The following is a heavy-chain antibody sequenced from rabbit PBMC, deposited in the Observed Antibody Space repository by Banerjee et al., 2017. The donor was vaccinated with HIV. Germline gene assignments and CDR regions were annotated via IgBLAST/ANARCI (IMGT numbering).Heavy chain of an antibody. CDR1: GFSFNNRYV. Sequence: QEQLEESGGDLVKPEGSLTLTCTASGFSFNNRYVMCWVRQAPGKGLEWIACINTISGDTVYATWAKGRFTISKASWTTVTLQMTSLSAADTATYFCVSGGYYSSGWHLWGQGTLVTVS. D-gene: IGHD4-1*01. J-gene: IGHJ4*01. CDR3: VSGGYYSSGWHL. V-gene: IGHV1S45*01. CDR2: INTISGDT.